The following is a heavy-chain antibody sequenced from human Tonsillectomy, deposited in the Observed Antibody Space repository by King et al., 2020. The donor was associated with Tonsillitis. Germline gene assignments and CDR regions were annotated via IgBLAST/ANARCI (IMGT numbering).Heavy chain of an antibody. J-gene: IGHJ6*02. CDR1: GFTFSSYA. D-gene: IGHD5-12*01. CDR3: AKQRGDSGHDYARRYYYGMDV. V-gene: IGHV3-30*18. CDR2: ISYDGRNT. Sequence: VQLVESGGGVVQPGRSLSLSCAASGFTFSSYAMHWVRQAPGKGLEWVAVISYDGRNTYYVDSVKGRLTISRDNYNNTLYLQMNSLRAEDTAVYYCAKQRGDSGHDYARRYYYGMDVWGRGTTVTVSS.